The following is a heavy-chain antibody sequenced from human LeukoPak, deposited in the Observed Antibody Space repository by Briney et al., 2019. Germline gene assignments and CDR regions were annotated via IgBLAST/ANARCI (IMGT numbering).Heavy chain of an antibody. CDR3: ATQRGSYLWGTDFDY. CDR2: INPNSGDT. D-gene: IGHD3-16*01. Sequence: ASVKVSCKASGYTFTGYYMHWVRQAPGQGLEWMEWINPNSGDTKFAREFQGRVTMTRDASISTAYMGLSRLRSDDTAVYYCATQRGSYLWGTDFDYWGQGTLVTVSS. J-gene: IGHJ4*02. CDR1: GYTFTGYY. V-gene: IGHV1-2*02.